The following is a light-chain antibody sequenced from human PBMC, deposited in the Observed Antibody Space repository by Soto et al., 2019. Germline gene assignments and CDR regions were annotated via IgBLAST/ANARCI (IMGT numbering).Light chain of an antibody. CDR1: QSVLYSLNNRNH. CDR3: QQYYRSPLS. Sequence: DIVMTQSPDSLAVSLGERATPNCKSSQSVLYSLNNRNHLAWYQKKPGQPPSLLVYWASTRESGVPDRFSGSGSGTDFSLTISSLQAEDVAVYYCQQYYRSPLSFGGGTRVEIK. J-gene: IGKJ4*01. V-gene: IGKV4-1*01. CDR2: WAS.